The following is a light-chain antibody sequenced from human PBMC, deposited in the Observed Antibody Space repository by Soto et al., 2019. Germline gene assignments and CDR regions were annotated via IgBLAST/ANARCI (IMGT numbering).Light chain of an antibody. CDR1: QSVSSSY. V-gene: IGKV3-20*01. CDR2: GAS. Sequence: EIVLTQSPGTLSLSPGERATLSCRASQSVSSSYLAWYQQKPGQAPRLLIYGASSRATGIPDRFSGSGSGTDFTLTISRLEPEDFAVYYCQQYGSSPPQTFGGGTKVEIE. J-gene: IGKJ4*01. CDR3: QQYGSSPPQT.